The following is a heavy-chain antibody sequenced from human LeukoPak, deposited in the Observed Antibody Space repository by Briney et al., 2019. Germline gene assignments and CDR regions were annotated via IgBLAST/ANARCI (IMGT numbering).Heavy chain of an antibody. V-gene: IGHV4-59*01. J-gene: IGHJ3*02. CDR3: AREVATDAFDI. D-gene: IGHD5-12*01. CDR2: IYYSGST. Sequence: SETLSLTCTVSGGSISSYYWSWIRQPPGKGLEWIGYIYYSGSTNYNPSLKSRVTISVDTSKNQSSLKLSSVTAADTAVYYCAREVATDAFDIWGQGTMVTVSS. CDR1: GGSISSYY.